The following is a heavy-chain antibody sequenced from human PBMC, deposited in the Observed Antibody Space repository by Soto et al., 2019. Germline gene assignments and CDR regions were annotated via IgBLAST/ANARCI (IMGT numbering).Heavy chain of an antibody. D-gene: IGHD3-22*01. Sequence: QEQLVQSGAEVKKPGASVKVSCKASGYTFTNYDIYWVRQASGQGLECLAWVNPKSGDTGYAQKCEDRVTVTIDTSVSTAHMELSSLRSEDTAVYYCARIPTYFYDSRYWYFDLWGRGTLVTVSS. CDR3: ARIPTYFYDSRYWYFDL. V-gene: IGHV1-8*01. CDR1: GYTFTNYD. J-gene: IGHJ2*01. CDR2: VNPKSGDT.